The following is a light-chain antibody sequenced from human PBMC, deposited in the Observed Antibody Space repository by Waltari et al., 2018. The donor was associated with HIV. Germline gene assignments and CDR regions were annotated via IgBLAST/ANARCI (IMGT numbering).Light chain of an antibody. Sequence: EIQMTQSPYSLSASVGDRVTITCRASQSISSYLNWYQQKPGKAPKLLIYAASSLQSGVPSRFSGSGSGTYFTLTISSLQPEDFASYYCQQSYRTPWTFGQGTKVDIK. J-gene: IGKJ1*01. CDR2: AAS. CDR3: QQSYRTPWT. CDR1: QSISSY. V-gene: IGKV1-39*01.